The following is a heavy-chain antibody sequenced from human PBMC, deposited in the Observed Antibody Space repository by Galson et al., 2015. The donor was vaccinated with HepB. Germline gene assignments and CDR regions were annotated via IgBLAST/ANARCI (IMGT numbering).Heavy chain of an antibody. J-gene: IGHJ3*02. CDR2: IVVGSGNT. V-gene: IGHV1-58*02. CDR3: AAAPDSSGYYYEEYAFDI. Sequence: SVKVSCKASGFTFTSSAMQWVRQARGQRLEWIGWIVVGSGNTNYAQKFQERVTITRDMSTSTAYMELSSLRSEDTAVYYCAAAPDSSGYYYEEYAFDIWGQGTMVTVSS. D-gene: IGHD3-22*01. CDR1: GFTFTSSA.